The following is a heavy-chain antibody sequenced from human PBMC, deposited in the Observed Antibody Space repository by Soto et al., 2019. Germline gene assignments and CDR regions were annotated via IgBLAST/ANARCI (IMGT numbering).Heavy chain of an antibody. J-gene: IGHJ5*02. CDR3: ARDTQNWFGP. V-gene: IGHV1-2*04. CDR1: GYTFTSYD. Sequence: ASVKVSCKASGYTFTSYDINWVRQAPGQGLEWMGWINPNSGSTNYAQKFQGWVTMTRDTSISTAYMELSRLRSDDTAVYYCARDTQNWFGPWGQGTLVTVSS. CDR2: INPNSGST.